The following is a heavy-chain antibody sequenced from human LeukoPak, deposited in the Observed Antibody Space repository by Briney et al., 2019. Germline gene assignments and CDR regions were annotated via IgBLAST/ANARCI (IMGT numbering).Heavy chain of an antibody. CDR1: GYTFTSYD. V-gene: IGHV1-8*01. Sequence: ASVKVSCKASGYTFTSYDINWVRQATGQGLEWMGWMNPNSGNTGYAQKFQGRVTMTRNTSISTAYMELSRLRSDDTAVYYCARTGVRGVPRFLGYWGQGTLVTVSS. CDR2: MNPNSGNT. J-gene: IGHJ4*02. D-gene: IGHD3-10*01. CDR3: ARTGVRGVPRFLGY.